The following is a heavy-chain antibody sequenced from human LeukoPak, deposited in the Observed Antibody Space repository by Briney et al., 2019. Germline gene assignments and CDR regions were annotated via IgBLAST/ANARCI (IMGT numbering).Heavy chain of an antibody. V-gene: IGHV3-23*01. Sequence: GGSLRLSCAASGFTFSSYTMSWVRQAPGKGLEWVSAISGSGDSTYYADSVKGRFTISRDNSKNTLYLQMDSLRAEDTAVYYCAKLTNYDSSGFDPWGQGTLVTVSS. D-gene: IGHD3-22*01. J-gene: IGHJ5*02. CDR2: ISGSGDST. CDR3: AKLTNYDSSGFDP. CDR1: GFTFSSYT.